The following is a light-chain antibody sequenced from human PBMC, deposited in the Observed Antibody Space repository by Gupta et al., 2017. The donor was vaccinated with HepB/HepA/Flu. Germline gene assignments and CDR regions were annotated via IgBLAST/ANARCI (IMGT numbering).Light chain of an antibody. CDR1: SSDVGGYNY. CDR3: CSYAGHTRL. Sequence: QSALTQPPSVSGSPGQSVTISCTGSSSDVGGYNYVSWYQQYPGKSPKLIIYDVNRRPSGVTSRLSGSKSGNKASLTISGLQADDEADYYCCSYAGHTRLCGTGTKVTV. J-gene: IGLJ1*01. V-gene: IGLV2-11*01. CDR2: DVN.